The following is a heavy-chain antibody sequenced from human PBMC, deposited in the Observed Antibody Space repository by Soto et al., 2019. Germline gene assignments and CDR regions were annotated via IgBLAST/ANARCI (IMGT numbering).Heavy chain of an antibody. V-gene: IGHV4-59*01. Sequence: PSETLSLTCTVSGGSISSYYWSWIRQPPGKGLEWIGYIYYSGSTNYNPSLKSRVTISVDTSKNQFSLKLSSVTAADTAVYYCARENGPIGYYYYYLAVWGKGTTVTVSS. D-gene: IGHD1-1*01. CDR3: ARENGPIGYYYYYLAV. CDR2: IYYSGST. CDR1: GGSISSYY. J-gene: IGHJ6*03.